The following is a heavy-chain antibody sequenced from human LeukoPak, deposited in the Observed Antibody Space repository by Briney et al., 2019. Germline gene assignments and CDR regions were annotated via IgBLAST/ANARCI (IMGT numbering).Heavy chain of an antibody. CDR1: GGSISSSSYY. J-gene: IGHJ5*02. Sequence: SETLSLTCTVSGGSISSSSYYWGWIRQPPGKGLEWIGEINHSGSTNYNPSLKSRVTISVDTSKNQFSLKLSSVTAADTAVYYCARDFNWNYRFDPWGQGTLVTVSS. CDR3: ARDFNWNYRFDP. D-gene: IGHD1-7*01. CDR2: INHSGST. V-gene: IGHV4-39*07.